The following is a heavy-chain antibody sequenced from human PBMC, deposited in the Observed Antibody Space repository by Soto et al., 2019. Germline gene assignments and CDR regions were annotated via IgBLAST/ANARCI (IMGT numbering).Heavy chain of an antibody. Sequence: ASVKVSCKASGYTFTSYYMHWLRQAPGQGLEWMGIINPSGGSTSYAQKFQGRVTMTRDTSTSTVYMELSSLRSEDTAVYYCARDLKNYYDSSGYYPYFDYWGQGTLVTVSS. CDR1: GYTFTSYY. CDR3: ARDLKNYYDSSGYYPYFDY. J-gene: IGHJ4*02. V-gene: IGHV1-46*01. CDR2: INPSGGST. D-gene: IGHD3-22*01.